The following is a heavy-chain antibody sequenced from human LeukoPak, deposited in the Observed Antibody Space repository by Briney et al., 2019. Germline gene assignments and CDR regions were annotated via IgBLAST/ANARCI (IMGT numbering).Heavy chain of an antibody. CDR3: ARDGGPEYSSTWYLY. V-gene: IGHV3-21*01. J-gene: IGHJ4*02. CDR2: ISGSGGST. Sequence: GGSLRLSCAASGFTVSSNFMSWVRQAPGKGLEWVSAISGSGGSTYYADSVKGRFTISRDNAKNSLYLQMNSLRAEDTAVYYCARDGGPEYSSTWYLYWGQGTLVTVSS. CDR1: GFTVSSNF. D-gene: IGHD6-13*01.